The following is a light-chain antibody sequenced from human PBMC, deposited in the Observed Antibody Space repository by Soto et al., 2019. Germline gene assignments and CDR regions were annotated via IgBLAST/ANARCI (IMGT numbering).Light chain of an antibody. CDR2: EVT. CDR3: SSYAGSNILV. J-gene: IGLJ3*02. CDR1: SSDVGGYNY. V-gene: IGLV2-8*01. Sequence: QSALTQPPSASGSPGQSVTISCTGTSSDVGGYNYVSWYQQHPGKVPKLMIYEVTKRTSGVPDRFSGSKSGNTASLTVSGLQAEDEADYYCSSYAGSNILVFGGGTQLTVL.